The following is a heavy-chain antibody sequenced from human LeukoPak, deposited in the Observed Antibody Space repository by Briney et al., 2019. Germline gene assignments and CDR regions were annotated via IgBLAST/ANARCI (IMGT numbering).Heavy chain of an antibody. D-gene: IGHD3-22*01. J-gene: IGHJ4*02. CDR3: ARAGGGYYDSSGYWLYDLRNAYFDY. CDR1: GGSISSSSYY. CDR2: IYYSGST. Sequence: PSETLSLTCTVSGGSISSSSYYWGWIRQPPGKGLEWIGSIYYSGSTYYIPSLKSRVTISVDTSKNQFSLQLSSVTAADTAVYYCARAGGGYYDSSGYWLYDLRNAYFDYWGQGTLVTVSS. V-gene: IGHV4-39*07.